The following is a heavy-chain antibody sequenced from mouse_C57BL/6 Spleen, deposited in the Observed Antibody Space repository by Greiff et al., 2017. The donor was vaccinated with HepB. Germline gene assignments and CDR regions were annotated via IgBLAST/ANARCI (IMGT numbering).Heavy chain of an antibody. J-gene: IGHJ3*01. CDR3: ASAPSYDNAVWFAY. D-gene: IGHD2-10*01. V-gene: IGHV14-3*01. CDR1: GFNIKNTY. Sequence: EVQLQQSVAELVRPGASVKLSCTASGFNIKNTYMHWVKQRPEQGLEWIGRIDPANGNTKYAPKFQGKATITADTSSNTAYLQLSSLSSEGTAIYFCASAPSYDNAVWFAYRGPKALVTVS. CDR2: IDPANGNT.